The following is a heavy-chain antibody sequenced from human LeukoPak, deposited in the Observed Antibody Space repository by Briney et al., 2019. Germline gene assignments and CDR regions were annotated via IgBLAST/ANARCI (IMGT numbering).Heavy chain of an antibody. V-gene: IGHV4-39*01. CDR1: GGSISSSSYY. CDR2: IYYSGST. D-gene: IGHD3-22*01. J-gene: IGHJ3*02. Sequence: SETLSLTRTVSGGSISSSSYYWGWIRQPPGKGLEWIGSIYYSGSTYYNPSLKSRVTISVDTSKNQFSLKLSSVTAADTAVYYCARPNYYDSSGYYWSAFDIWGQGTMVTVSS. CDR3: ARPNYYDSSGYYWSAFDI.